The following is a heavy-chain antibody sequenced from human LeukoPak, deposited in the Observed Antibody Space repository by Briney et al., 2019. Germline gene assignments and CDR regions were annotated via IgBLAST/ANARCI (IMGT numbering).Heavy chain of an antibody. CDR3: ARGRLNGNVDF. J-gene: IGHJ4*02. Sequence: IGWVHPNSGDTGYAHNLQGRITITRDSSTATVFMELSSLRSEDTAMYYCARGRLNGNVDFWGQGTLVTVSS. CDR2: VHPNSGDT. V-gene: IGHV1-8*03. D-gene: IGHD1-20*01.